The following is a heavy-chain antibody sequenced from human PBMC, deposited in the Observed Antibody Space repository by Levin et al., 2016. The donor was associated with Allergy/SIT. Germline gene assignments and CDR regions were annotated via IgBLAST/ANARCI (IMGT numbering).Heavy chain of an antibody. J-gene: IGHJ2*01. V-gene: IGHV4-59*01. D-gene: IGHD3-3*01. CDR3: ARAAYYDFWSGYLNWYFDL. Sequence: WIRQPLGKGLEWIGYIYYSGSTNYNPSLKSRVTISVDTSKNQFSLKLSSVTAADTAVYYCARAAYYDFWSGYLNWYFDLWGRGTLVTVSS. CDR2: IYYSGST.